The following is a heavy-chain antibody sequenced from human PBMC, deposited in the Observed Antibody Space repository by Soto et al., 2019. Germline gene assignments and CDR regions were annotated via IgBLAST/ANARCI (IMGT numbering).Heavy chain of an antibody. Sequence: SETLSLTCTVSGGSISSSSYYWGWIRQPPGKGLEWIGSIYYSGSTYYNPSLKSRVTISVDTSKNQFSLKLSSVTAADTAVYYCARQEGADYGDYVWRAYASDIWGQGTMVTVSS. CDR2: IYYSGST. CDR1: GGSISSSSYY. CDR3: ARQEGADYGDYVWRAYASDI. V-gene: IGHV4-39*01. J-gene: IGHJ3*02. D-gene: IGHD4-17*01.